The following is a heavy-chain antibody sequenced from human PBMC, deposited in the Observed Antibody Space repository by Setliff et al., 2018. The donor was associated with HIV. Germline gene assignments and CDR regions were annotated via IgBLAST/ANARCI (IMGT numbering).Heavy chain of an antibody. J-gene: IGHJ6*03. CDR3: ARARTDYYDRGWRFRYYIDV. CDR1: GYTFTNYD. V-gene: IGHV1-8*02. D-gene: IGHD3-22*01. Sequence: GASVKVYCKPSGYTFTNYDINWVRQAAGQGLEWMGWMNPDSRNTGYAQRFEGSVTMTWDTSISTAYMELNNVKFEDTAVYYCARARTDYYDRGWRFRYYIDVWARGATVTVSS. CDR2: MNPDSRNT.